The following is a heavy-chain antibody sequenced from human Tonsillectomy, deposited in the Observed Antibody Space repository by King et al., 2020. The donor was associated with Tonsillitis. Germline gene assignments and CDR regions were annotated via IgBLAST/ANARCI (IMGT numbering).Heavy chain of an antibody. CDR1: GGSISRYS. Sequence: VQLQESGPGLVKPSETLSLTCTVSGGSISRYSWSWIRQPPGKGLEWIGCIYDSGSTNYNPSLKSRVTISVDASRNQFSLTLSSVTAADTAVYYCARYVWEMATISYFDLWGRGTLVTVSS. CDR2: IYDSGST. V-gene: IGHV4-59*01. CDR3: ARYVWEMATISYFDL. J-gene: IGHJ2*01. D-gene: IGHD5-24*01.